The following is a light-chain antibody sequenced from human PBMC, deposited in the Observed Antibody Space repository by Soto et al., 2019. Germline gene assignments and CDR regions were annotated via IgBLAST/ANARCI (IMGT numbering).Light chain of an antibody. V-gene: IGLV2-23*01. J-gene: IGLJ1*01. CDR2: EGS. Sequence: QSALTQPASVSGSPGQSITISCTGTSSDVGSYNLVSWYQQHPGKAPKPMIYEGSKRPSGVSNRFSGSKSGNTASLTISGLQAEDEADYYCCSYAGSSTPAYVFGTGTKVTVL. CDR1: SSDVGSYNL. CDR3: CSYAGSSTPAYV.